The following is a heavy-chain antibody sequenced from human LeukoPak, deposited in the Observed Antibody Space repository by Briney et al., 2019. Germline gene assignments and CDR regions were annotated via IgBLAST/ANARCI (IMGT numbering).Heavy chain of an antibody. Sequence: SLRLSCAASGFTFDDYAVHWVRQAPGKGLEWVSGIRWNSGSIGYADSVKGRFTISRDNAKNSLYLQMNSLRAEDTALYYCAKDRYSSSSHYFDYWGQGNLVTVSS. CDR2: IRWNSGSI. V-gene: IGHV3-9*01. J-gene: IGHJ4*02. CDR1: GFTFDDYA. D-gene: IGHD6-6*01. CDR3: AKDRYSSSSHYFDY.